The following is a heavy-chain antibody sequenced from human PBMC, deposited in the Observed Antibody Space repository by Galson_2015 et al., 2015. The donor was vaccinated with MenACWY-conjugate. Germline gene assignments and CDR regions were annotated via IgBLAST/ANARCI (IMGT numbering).Heavy chain of an antibody. D-gene: IGHD5-18*01. V-gene: IGHV3-48*03. Sequence: SLRLSCAASGFTFTGYEFNWVRQAPGTGLEWLSYISKSGSPIYYADSVNGRFTLSRDNIKQSLFLEMNSLRAGDTGVYYCARVGTWIHQYFYYMDVWDKGTTVTVSS. J-gene: IGHJ6*03. CDR1: GFTFTGYE. CDR3: ARVGTWIHQYFYYMDV. CDR2: ISKSGSPI.